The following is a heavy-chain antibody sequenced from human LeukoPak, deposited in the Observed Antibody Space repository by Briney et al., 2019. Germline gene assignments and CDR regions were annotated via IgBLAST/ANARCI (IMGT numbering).Heavy chain of an antibody. CDR2: ISGSGGST. Sequence: PGGSLRLSCAASGFTLSSYAMSWVRQAPAKGLEWVSAISGSGGSTYYADSVKGRFTISRDNSKNTLYLQMNSLRAEDTAVYYCAKDQGYGDYAAAYDYWGQGTLVTVSS. V-gene: IGHV3-23*01. CDR1: GFTLSSYA. J-gene: IGHJ4*02. CDR3: AKDQGYGDYAAAYDY. D-gene: IGHD4-17*01.